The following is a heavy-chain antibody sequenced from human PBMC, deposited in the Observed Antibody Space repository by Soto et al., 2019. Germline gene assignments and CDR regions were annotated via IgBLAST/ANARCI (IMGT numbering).Heavy chain of an antibody. D-gene: IGHD2-2*02. Sequence: QVQLQESGPGLVKPSQTLSLTCTVSGGSISSGDYYWSWIRQPPGKGLEWIGYIYYSGSTYYNPSLKSRVTISVDTSKNQFSLKLSSVTAADTAVYYCARSGRKLLYRDYGMDVWGQGTTVTVSS. J-gene: IGHJ6*02. CDR2: IYYSGST. V-gene: IGHV4-30-4*01. CDR1: GGSISSGDYY. CDR3: ARSGRKLLYRDYGMDV.